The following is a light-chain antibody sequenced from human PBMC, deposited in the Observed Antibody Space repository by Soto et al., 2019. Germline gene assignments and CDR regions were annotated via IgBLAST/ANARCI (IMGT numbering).Light chain of an antibody. J-gene: IGKJ1*01. V-gene: IGKV3-20*01. CDR3: QQYSASPRT. CDR1: QSISSSY. CDR2: GIS. Sequence: EIVLTQSPGTLSLSPGERATLSCRASQSISSSYLAWYQQKPGQAPRLVIHGISTRATGVPDRFSGGGSGTDFSLTISRLEPEDFAVYYCQQYSASPRTFGPGTKVEIK.